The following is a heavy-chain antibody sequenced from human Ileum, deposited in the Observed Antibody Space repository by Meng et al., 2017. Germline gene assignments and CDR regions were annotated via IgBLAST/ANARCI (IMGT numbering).Heavy chain of an antibody. CDR2: ISYDVNTK. CDR1: GFTFSRYS. J-gene: IGHJ4*02. CDR3: ARGSVSSPDY. Sequence: GGSLRLSCAASGFTFSRYSMVWVRQAPGKVLEWVAIISYDVNTKYYADSVKGRFTISRNNSKNTLYLQMNSLGPADTAVYYCARGSVSSPDYWGQGTLVTVSS. D-gene: IGHD2-2*01. V-gene: IGHV3-30-3*01.